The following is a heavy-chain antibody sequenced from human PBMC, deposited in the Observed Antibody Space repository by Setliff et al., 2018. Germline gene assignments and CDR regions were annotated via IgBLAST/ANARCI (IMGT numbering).Heavy chain of an antibody. Sequence: KPSETLSLTCTVSDFSVGSVYYWGWIRQSPGKGLEWIASVYYSGTTYYNPSLESRVTMSVDTSKNQFSLNLSSVSAADTAVYYCARTFTGRYFDLWGRGTLVTVSS. CDR3: ARTFTGRYFDL. V-gene: IGHV4-38-2*02. CDR1: DFSVGSVYY. J-gene: IGHJ2*01. CDR2: VYYSGTT.